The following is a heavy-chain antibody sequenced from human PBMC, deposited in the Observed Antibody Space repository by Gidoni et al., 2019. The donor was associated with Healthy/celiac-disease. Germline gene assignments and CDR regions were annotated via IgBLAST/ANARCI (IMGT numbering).Heavy chain of an antibody. Sequence: EVQLVESGGGLVQPGGSLRIYCAASGFTFSSYEMTWVSEAPGKGLVWVLYISSSGSTIYYAGSLKGRFTISRDNAKNSLYLQMNSLRAEDTAVYYCATGGMGGVRDILTPSHANGFDYWGQGTLVTVSS. CDR1: GFTFSSYE. CDR3: ATGGMGGVRDILTPSHANGFDY. D-gene: IGHD3-9*01. CDR2: ISSSGSTI. J-gene: IGHJ4*02. V-gene: IGHV3-48*03.